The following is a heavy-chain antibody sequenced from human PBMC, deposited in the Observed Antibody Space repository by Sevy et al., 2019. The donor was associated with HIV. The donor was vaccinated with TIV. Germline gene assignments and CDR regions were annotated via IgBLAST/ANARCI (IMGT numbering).Heavy chain of an antibody. CDR2: INPNSGGT. J-gene: IGHJ5*02. Sequence: ASVKVSCKASGYTFTGYYMHWVRQAPGQGLEWMGWINPNSGGTNYAQKFQGRVTMTRDTSISTAYLELSRLRSDDTAVYYCATSPGIAAAGKETSWFDPWGQGTLVTVSS. V-gene: IGHV1-2*02. CDR3: ATSPGIAAAGKETSWFDP. D-gene: IGHD6-13*01. CDR1: GYTFTGYY.